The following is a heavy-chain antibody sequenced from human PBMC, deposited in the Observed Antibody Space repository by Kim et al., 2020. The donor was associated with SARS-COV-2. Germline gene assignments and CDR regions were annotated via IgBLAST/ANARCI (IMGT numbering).Heavy chain of an antibody. V-gene: IGHV4-4*07. D-gene: IGHD3-16*02. CDR2: IYTSGRT. J-gene: IGHJ4*02. CDR1: GDSLSSDY. Sequence: SETLSLTCTVSGDSLSSDYWSWNRQPAGKGLEWIGRIYTSGRTNYNPSLQSRVTMLVDMSKNQFSLKLSSVTAADTAVYYCASALGHWGQGTLVTVSS. CDR3: ASALGH.